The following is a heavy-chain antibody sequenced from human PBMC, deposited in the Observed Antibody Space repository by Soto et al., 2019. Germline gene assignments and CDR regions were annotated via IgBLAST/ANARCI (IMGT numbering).Heavy chain of an antibody. Sequence: ASETLSLTCTVSGGSISSGGYYWTWIRQHPGKGLEWIAYTYHSGYTFYNPSLKSRVTMSVDTSKNQFSLKLRSVTAADTAVYYCAKWEGLGSDYYYYAMDVWGQGTTVTVSS. CDR1: GGSISSGGYY. J-gene: IGHJ6*02. V-gene: IGHV4-31*03. CDR2: TYHSGYT. CDR3: AKWEGLGSDYYYYAMDV. D-gene: IGHD1-26*01.